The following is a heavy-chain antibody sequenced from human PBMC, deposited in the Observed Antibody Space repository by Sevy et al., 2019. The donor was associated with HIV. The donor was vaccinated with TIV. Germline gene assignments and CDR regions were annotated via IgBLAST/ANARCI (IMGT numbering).Heavy chain of an antibody. D-gene: IGHD3-9*01. J-gene: IGHJ5*02. CDR3: AKDHDNNWFDP. V-gene: IGHV3-48*03. CDR1: GFTFSSYE. CDR2: ISSSGSTI. Sequence: GGSLRLSCAASGFTFSSYEMNWVHQAPGKGLEWVSYISSSGSTIYYADSVKGRFTISRDNSKNTLYLQMNTLRAEDTALYYCAKDHDNNWFDPWGQGTLVTVSS.